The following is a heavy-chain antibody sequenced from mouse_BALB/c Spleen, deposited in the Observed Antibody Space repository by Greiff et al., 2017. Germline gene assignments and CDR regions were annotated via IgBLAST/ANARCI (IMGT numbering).Heavy chain of an antibody. Sequence: QVQLQQPGAELVKPGASVKLSCKASGYTFTSYWMHWVKQRPGQGLEWIGEIDPSDSYTNYNQKFKGKATLTVDESSSTAYMQLSSLTSEDSAVYYCARSTYGSSYDYAMDYWGQGTSVTVSS. J-gene: IGHJ4*01. D-gene: IGHD1-1*01. V-gene: IGHV1-69*02. CDR3: ARSTYGSSYDYAMDY. CDR1: GYTFTSYW. CDR2: IDPSDSYT.